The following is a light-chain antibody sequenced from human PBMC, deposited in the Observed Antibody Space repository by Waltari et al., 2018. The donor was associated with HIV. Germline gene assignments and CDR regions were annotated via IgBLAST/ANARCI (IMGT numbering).Light chain of an antibody. CDR3: ATWDDGLSGRRV. J-gene: IGLJ3*02. V-gene: IGLV1-47*01. CDR1: TSNIGYNY. CDR2: RND. Sequence: QYVLTQPPSASGTPGQRVTISCSGSTSNIGYNYVYWYQQFPGTAPKLLIYRNDQRPSGVPDRFDGSKAGTSASMSITGLRSEDEADYYCATWDDGLSGRRVFGGGTKLTVL.